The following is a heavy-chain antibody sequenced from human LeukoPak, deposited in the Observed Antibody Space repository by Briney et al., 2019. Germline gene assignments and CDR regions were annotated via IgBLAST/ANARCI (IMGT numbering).Heavy chain of an antibody. CDR2: ISSGATTT. V-gene: IGHV3-48*04. J-gene: IGHJ4*02. Sequence: GGSLRLSCAASGFTFSSYSMNWVRQAPGKGLEWISYISSGATTTYYADSVKGRFTISRDNAKNSLYLQMNSLRVDDTAVYYCAKGTVGAKYWGQGTLVIVSS. CDR1: GFTFSSYS. CDR3: AKGTVGAKY. D-gene: IGHD1-26*01.